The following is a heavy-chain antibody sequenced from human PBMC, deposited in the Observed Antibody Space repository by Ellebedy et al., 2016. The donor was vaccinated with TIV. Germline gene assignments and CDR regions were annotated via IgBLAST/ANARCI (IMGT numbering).Heavy chain of an antibody. CDR2: ISTYNGNT. CDR1: GYTFTTHG. CDR3: ARDGMVWGVTPPDY. Sequence: AASVKVSCKASGYTFTTHGISWVRQAPGQGLEWMGWISTYNGNTDYAQNLQGRVTMTTDTSTNTAYMEVRSLRSDDTAVYYCARDGMVWGVTPPDYWGQGILVTVSS. D-gene: IGHD3-10*01. J-gene: IGHJ4*02. V-gene: IGHV1-18*01.